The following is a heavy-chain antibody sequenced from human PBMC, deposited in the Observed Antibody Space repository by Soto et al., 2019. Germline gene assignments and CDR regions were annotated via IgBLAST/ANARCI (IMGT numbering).Heavy chain of an antibody. V-gene: IGHV4-61*01. CDR1: GGSVSSGSYY. Sequence: SETLSLTCTVSGGSVSSGSYYWSWIRQPPGKGLEWIGYIFFSGSTKYNPSLRSRVTILIDTSKNQFSLKLNSVTAADTAVYYCARVLPGYFYDSGGYDDDHWGQGTLVTVSS. D-gene: IGHD3-22*01. CDR2: IFFSGST. J-gene: IGHJ5*02. CDR3: ARVLPGYFYDSGGYDDDH.